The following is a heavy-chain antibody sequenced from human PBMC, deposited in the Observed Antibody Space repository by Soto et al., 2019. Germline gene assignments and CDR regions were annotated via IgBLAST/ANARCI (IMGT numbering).Heavy chain of an antibody. CDR1: GGAFGRYS. CDR2: VIPVFNTS. J-gene: IGHJ4*02. Sequence: SVKVSCKASGGAFGRYSVSWVREAPGQGLEWIGGVIPVFNTSNYSLKFQGRVAIFADLSTSTVFMELRSLRSEDTALYYCARGDEMTAVTIFEYWGQGTLVTVYS. CDR3: ARGDEMTAVTIFEY. D-gene: IGHD4-17*01. V-gene: IGHV1-69*13.